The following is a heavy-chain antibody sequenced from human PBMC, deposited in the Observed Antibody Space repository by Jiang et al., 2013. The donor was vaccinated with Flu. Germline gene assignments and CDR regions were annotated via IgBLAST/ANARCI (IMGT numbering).Heavy chain of an antibody. Sequence: HWVRQAPGQGLEWMGRINPSSGGTNYAQNFQGRVTMTRDTSISAAYLELSRLRSDDTAVYYCARGGLGDTYATSYWYFDLWGRGTLVTVSS. J-gene: IGHJ2*01. CDR2: INPSSGGT. CDR3: ARGGLGDTYATSYWYFDL. D-gene: IGHD3-16*01. V-gene: IGHV1-2*06.